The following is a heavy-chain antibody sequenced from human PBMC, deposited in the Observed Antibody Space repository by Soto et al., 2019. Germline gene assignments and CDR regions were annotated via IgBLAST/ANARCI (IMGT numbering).Heavy chain of an antibody. J-gene: IGHJ6*02. Sequence: GGSLRLSCSASGFAFPNYAMQWVRQAPGKGLQFVSTISSNGDSTDYTDSVKGRFTISRDNSKKTLYLQMASLKTEDTAVYYCVKDLFGLDVWGQGTPVTVSS. CDR2: ISSNGDST. D-gene: IGHD3-3*01. CDR1: GFAFPNYA. CDR3: VKDLFGLDV. V-gene: IGHV3-64D*06.